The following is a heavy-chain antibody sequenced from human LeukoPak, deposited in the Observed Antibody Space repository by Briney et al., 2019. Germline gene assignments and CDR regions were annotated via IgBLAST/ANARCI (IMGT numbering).Heavy chain of an antibody. CDR3: ARRNSGYEYLDY. CDR2: IYHSGST. J-gene: IGHJ4*02. D-gene: IGHD5-12*01. CDR1: GYSISSGYY. Sequence: PSETLSLTCAVSGYSISSGYYWGWIRQPPGKGLEWIGSIYHSGSTYYNPSLKSRVTISVDTSKNQFSLKLSSVTAADTAVFYCARRNSGYEYLDYWGQGTLVTVSS. V-gene: IGHV4-38-2*01.